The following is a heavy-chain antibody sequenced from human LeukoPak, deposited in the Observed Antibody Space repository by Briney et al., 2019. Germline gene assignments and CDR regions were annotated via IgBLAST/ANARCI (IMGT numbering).Heavy chain of an antibody. CDR3: ARHSPSGITIFGVDSSFQF. CDR2: IYHSGST. J-gene: IGHJ4*02. D-gene: IGHD3-3*01. CDR1: GYSISSGYY. V-gene: IGHV4-38-2*01. Sequence: ASETLSLTCAVSGYSISSGYYWGWIRQPPGKGLEWIGSIYHSGSTYYNPSLKSRVTISVDTPKNQFSLKLSSVTAADTAVYYCARHSPSGITIFGVDSSFQFWGQGTLVTVSS.